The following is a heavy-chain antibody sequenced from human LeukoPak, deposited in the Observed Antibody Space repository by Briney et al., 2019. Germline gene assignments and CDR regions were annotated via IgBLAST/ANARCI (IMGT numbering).Heavy chain of an antibody. D-gene: IGHD1-1*01. CDR1: GFTFGNYA. CDR2: VSSASGATT. Sequence: GGSLRLSCVASGFTFGNYAMSWVRQAPGKGLEWVSSVSSASGATTYYADSVKGRFTISRDNSKSTLYLQMNSLRAEDTAVYYCAKDRPGGTFPIDYWGQGTLVTVSS. J-gene: IGHJ4*02. CDR3: AKDRPGGTFPIDY. V-gene: IGHV3-23*01.